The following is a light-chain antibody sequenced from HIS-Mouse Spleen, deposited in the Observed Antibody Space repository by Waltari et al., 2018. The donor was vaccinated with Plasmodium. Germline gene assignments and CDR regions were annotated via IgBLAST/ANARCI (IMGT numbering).Light chain of an antibody. CDR2: DVS. Sequence: QSALTQPASVSGSPGQSITISCTGTSSDVGGYNYVPWYQQHPGKAPKIMIYDVSNRPSGVSNRFSGSKSGNTASLTISGLQAEDEADYYCSSYTSSSTLYVVFGGGTKLTVL. J-gene: IGLJ2*01. CDR1: SSDVGGYNY. V-gene: IGLV2-14*03. CDR3: SSYTSSSTLYVV.